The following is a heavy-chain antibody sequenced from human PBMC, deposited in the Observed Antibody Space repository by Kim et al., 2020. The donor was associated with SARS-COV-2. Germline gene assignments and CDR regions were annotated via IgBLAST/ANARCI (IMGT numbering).Heavy chain of an antibody. CDR3: ARGARGSSGYYIYYNWFDP. D-gene: IGHD3-22*01. Sequence: SETLSLTCAVYGGSFSGYYWSWIRQPPGKGLEWIGEINHSGSTNYNPSLKSRVTISVDTSKNQFSLKLSSVTAADTAVYYCARGARGSSGYYIYYNWFDP. J-gene: IGHJ5*02. V-gene: IGHV4-34*01. CDR1: GGSFSGYY. CDR2: INHSGST.